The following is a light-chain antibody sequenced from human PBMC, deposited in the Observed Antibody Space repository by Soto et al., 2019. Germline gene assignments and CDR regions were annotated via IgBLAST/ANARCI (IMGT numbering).Light chain of an antibody. Sequence: QSVLTQPASVSGSPGQSITISCTGTSSDVGGYNYVSWYQQHPGKAPKLMIYEVSNRASGVSNRFSGSKSGNTASLTISGLQAEDEADYYCSSYTSSSTPQVFGGGTKVTVL. V-gene: IGLV2-14*01. CDR3: SSYTSSSTPQV. CDR1: SSDVGGYNY. J-gene: IGLJ3*02. CDR2: EVS.